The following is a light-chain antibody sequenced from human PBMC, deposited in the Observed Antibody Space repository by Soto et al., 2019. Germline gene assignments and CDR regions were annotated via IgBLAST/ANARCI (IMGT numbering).Light chain of an antibody. Sequence: EIVLTQSPATLSLSPGERATLSCRASQSVSSYLACYQQKPGHAPRLLIYDASNRATGIPSRFIGSGSGTNFTLTISSLEPEDFAVYYCQQRSNWGITFGQGTRLEIK. CDR3: QQRSNWGIT. V-gene: IGKV3-11*01. CDR1: QSVSSY. CDR2: DAS. J-gene: IGKJ5*01.